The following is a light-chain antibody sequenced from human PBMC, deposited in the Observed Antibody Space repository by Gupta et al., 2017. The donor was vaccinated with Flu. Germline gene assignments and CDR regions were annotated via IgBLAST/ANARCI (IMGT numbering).Light chain of an antibody. V-gene: IGLV3-1*01. CDR2: QDT. Sequence: SYELTQPPSVSVSPGQTASITCSGDKLGDKYACWYQQKPGQSPVLVIYQDTKRPSVIPERFSGSNSGNTATLTISGTQAMDEANYYCQAWDSSTVFFGGGTKLNVL. J-gene: IGLJ2*01. CDR3: QAWDSSTVF. CDR1: KLGDKY.